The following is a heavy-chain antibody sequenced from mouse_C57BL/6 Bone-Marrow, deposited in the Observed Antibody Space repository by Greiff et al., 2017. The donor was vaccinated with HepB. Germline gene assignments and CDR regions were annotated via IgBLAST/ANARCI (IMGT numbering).Heavy chain of an antibody. D-gene: IGHD2-5*01. J-gene: IGHJ4*01. CDR3: SGRAYSSIPYYAMDY. CDR2: INPNNGGT. CDR1: GYTFTDYY. V-gene: IGHV1-26*01. Sequence: VQLQQSGPELVKPGASVKISCKASGYTFTDYYMNWVKQSRGKGLEWIGDINPNNGGTSYNQKFKGKATLTVDKSSSTAYMRLRSLTSEDSAVYYYSGRAYSSIPYYAMDYWGQGTSVTVSS.